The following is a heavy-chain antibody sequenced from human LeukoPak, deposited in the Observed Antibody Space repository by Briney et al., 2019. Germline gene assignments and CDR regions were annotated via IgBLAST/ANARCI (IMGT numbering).Heavy chain of an antibody. CDR3: SNSGYGSGSYYPKNFDY. V-gene: IGHV3-30*18. CDR2: ISYDGSNK. Sequence: GGSLRLSCAASGFTFSSYGMHWVRQAPGKGLEWVAVISYDGSNKYYADSVKGRFTISRDNSKNTLYLQMNSLRAEDTAVHYCSNSGYGSGSYYPKNFDYWGQGTLVTVSS. D-gene: IGHD3-10*01. CDR1: GFTFSSYG. J-gene: IGHJ4*02.